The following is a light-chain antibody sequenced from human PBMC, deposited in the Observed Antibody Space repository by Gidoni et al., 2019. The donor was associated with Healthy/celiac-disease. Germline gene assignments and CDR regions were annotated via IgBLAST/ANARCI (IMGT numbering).Light chain of an antibody. Sequence: DIHLTQSPSSLSASVGDRVTITCRSSHSISIYLNWYQKRPGKAPKLLIYAASSLQSGVPSRCSGSGSGKDFTIIISSLQPEDFANYYCQQSYSTPETFGQGTKVEIK. J-gene: IGKJ1*01. V-gene: IGKV1-39*01. CDR2: AAS. CDR3: QQSYSTPET. CDR1: HSISIY.